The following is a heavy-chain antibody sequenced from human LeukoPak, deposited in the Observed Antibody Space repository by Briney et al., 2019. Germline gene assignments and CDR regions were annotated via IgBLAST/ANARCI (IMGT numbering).Heavy chain of an antibody. CDR3: ARVNYYYGSGSYSYYYGMDV. CDR2: INPNSGGT. J-gene: IGHJ6*02. Sequence: GASVKVSCRASGYTFTGCYMHWVRQAPGQGLEWMGWINPNSGGTGCAQKLQGRVTVARDTSIGTAYMELSRLRSDDTAVYYCARVNYYYGSGSYSYYYGMDVWGQGTTVTVSS. CDR1: GYTFTGCY. D-gene: IGHD3-10*01. V-gene: IGHV1-2*02.